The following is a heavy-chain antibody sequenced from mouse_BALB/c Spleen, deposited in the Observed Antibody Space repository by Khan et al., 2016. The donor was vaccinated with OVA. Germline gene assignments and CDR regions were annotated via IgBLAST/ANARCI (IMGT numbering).Heavy chain of an antibody. CDR3: ERRAYYDNSEGFAY. J-gene: IGHJ3*01. CDR1: GFTFSTYG. Sequence: EVHLVESGGDLVKTGGSLKLSCAASGFTFSTYGMSWVRQTPDKRLEWVATLSSGAHYTYYIDSVKVRFTISRDNAETILYLQMTSLMSEDTAMDYWERRAYYDNSEGFAYWGQGTLVTVSA. CDR2: LSSGAHYT. V-gene: IGHV5-6*01. D-gene: IGHD1-1*01.